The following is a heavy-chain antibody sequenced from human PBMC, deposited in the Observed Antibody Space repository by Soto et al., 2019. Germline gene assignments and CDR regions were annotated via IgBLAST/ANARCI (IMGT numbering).Heavy chain of an antibody. CDR1: GGSISSSNW. CDR3: ARDHGGGAIFGVADFPTSLNYYYYGMDV. V-gene: IGHV4-4*02. D-gene: IGHD3-3*01. CDR2: IYHSGST. J-gene: IGHJ6*02. Sequence: LSLTCAVSGGSISSSNWWSWVRQPPGKGLEWIGEIYHSGSTNYNPSLKSRVTTSVDKSKNQFSLKLSSVTAADTAVYYCARDHGGGAIFGVADFPTSLNYYYYGMDVWGQGTTVTVSS.